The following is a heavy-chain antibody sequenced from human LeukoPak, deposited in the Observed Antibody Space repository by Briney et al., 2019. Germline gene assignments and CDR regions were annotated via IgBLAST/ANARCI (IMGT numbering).Heavy chain of an antibody. CDR3: AREGNYYASSGYKEPIFDY. Sequence: GGSLRLSCAASGFTFSSYEMNWVRQAPGKGLEWVSYISSSGSTIYYADSVKGRFTISRDNAKNSLYLQMNSLRAEDTAVYYCAREGNYYASSGYKEPIFDYWGQGTLVTVSS. CDR2: ISSSGSTI. CDR1: GFTFSSYE. J-gene: IGHJ4*02. D-gene: IGHD3-22*01. V-gene: IGHV3-48*03.